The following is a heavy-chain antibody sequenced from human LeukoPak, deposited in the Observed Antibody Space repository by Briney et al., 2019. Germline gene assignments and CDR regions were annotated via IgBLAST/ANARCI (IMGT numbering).Heavy chain of an antibody. V-gene: IGHV1-8*01. Sequence: ASVKVSCKASGYTFTSYDINWVRQATGQGLEWMGWMNPNSGNTGYAQKFQGRVTMTRDMSTSTVYMELSSLRSEDTAVYYCAGVRSHAFDIWGQGTMVTVSS. J-gene: IGHJ3*02. CDR3: AGVRSHAFDI. CDR2: MNPNSGNT. D-gene: IGHD3-16*01. CDR1: GYTFTSYD.